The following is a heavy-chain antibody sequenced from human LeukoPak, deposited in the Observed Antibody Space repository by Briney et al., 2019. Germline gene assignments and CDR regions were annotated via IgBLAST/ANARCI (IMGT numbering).Heavy chain of an antibody. V-gene: IGHV3-30-3*01. CDR2: ISYDGSNK. Sequence: GRSLRLSCAASGFTFSSYAMHWVRQAPGKGLEWVAVISYDGSNKYYADSVKGRFTISRDNSKNTLYLQMNSLRAEDTAVYYCARATYYYGSGSLMGGLFDYWGQGALVTVSS. CDR3: ARATYYYGSGSLMGGLFDY. CDR1: GFTFSSYA. J-gene: IGHJ4*02. D-gene: IGHD3-10*01.